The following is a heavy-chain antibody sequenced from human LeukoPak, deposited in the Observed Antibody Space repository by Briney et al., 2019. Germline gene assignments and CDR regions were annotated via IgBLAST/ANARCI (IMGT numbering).Heavy chain of an antibody. J-gene: IGHJ4*02. Sequence: GGSLRLYCVASGFTFSSYWMTWVRQVAGKGLEWVANIKHDGSEKYYVDSVKGRFTISRDNAKNSLYLQMNSLGAEDTAVYYCARLITVFGVVRKWGQGTLVTVSS. CDR2: IKHDGSEK. CDR3: ARLITVFGVVRK. D-gene: IGHD3-3*01. CDR1: GFTFSSYW. V-gene: IGHV3-7*01.